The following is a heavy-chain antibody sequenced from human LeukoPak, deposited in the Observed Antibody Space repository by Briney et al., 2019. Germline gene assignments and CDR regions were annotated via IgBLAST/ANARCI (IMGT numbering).Heavy chain of an antibody. Sequence: GGSLRLSCAASGFTFDDYAMHWVRQAPGKGLECVSGISWNSGSIGYADSVKGRFTISRDNAKNSLYLQMNSLGAEDTALYYCASDSGSYWGGYYFDYWGQGTLVTVSS. CDR1: GFTFDDYA. J-gene: IGHJ4*02. D-gene: IGHD1-26*01. CDR2: ISWNSGSI. V-gene: IGHV3-9*01. CDR3: ASDSGSYWGGYYFDY.